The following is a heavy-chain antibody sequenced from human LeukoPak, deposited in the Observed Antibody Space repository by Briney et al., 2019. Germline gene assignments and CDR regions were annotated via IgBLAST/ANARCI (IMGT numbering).Heavy chain of an antibody. Sequence: SETLSLTCTVSGGSISSYYWSWIRQPPVKGLEWIGYIYYSGSTNYNPSLKSRVTISVDTSKNQFSLKLSSVTAADTAVYYCARSLGGSVFDYWGQGTLVTVSS. D-gene: IGHD1-26*01. CDR1: GGSISSYY. J-gene: IGHJ4*02. CDR3: ARSLGGSVFDY. V-gene: IGHV4-59*08. CDR2: IYYSGST.